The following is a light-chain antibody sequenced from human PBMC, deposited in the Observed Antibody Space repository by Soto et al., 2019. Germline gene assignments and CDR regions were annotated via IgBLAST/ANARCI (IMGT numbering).Light chain of an antibody. CDR3: AVWDDSLNGRV. CDR1: SSNIGRYA. J-gene: IGLJ3*02. CDR2: NNY. Sequence: QSVLTQPPSVSGTPGQRVTISCSGSSSNIGRYAVNWYQQLPGTAPKLLMYNNYQRPSGVPDRFSGSKSGTSASVAISGLQSEDEADYYCAVWDDSLNGRVFGGGTKVTVL. V-gene: IGLV1-44*01.